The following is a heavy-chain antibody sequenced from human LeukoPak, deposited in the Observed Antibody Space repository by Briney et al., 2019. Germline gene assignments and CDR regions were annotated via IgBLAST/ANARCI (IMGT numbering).Heavy chain of an antibody. CDR2: ISSSGSTI. CDR3: ARDRGLSWFDL. Sequence: GGSLRLSCAASGFTFSSYEMNWVRQAPGKGLEWVSYISSSGSTIYYADSVKGRFTISRDNAKNSLYLQMNSLRAEDTAVYYCARDRGLSWFDLWGQGTLVTVSS. V-gene: IGHV3-48*03. J-gene: IGHJ5*02. D-gene: IGHD1-26*01. CDR1: GFTFSSYE.